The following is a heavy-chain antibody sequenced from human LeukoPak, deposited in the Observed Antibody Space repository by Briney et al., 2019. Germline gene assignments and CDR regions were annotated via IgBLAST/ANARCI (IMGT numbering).Heavy chain of an antibody. Sequence: GGSLRLSCAASGLTFSAYGMHWVRQAPGKGLEWVAVISHDGGNKKYADSVKGRFTISRDNSKKTLYVQVNSLGTEDTAAYYCAKGSYYDSSGSFYFDYWGQGTLVTVSS. CDR3: AKGSYYDSSGSFYFDY. V-gene: IGHV3-30*18. CDR1: GLTFSAYG. J-gene: IGHJ4*02. D-gene: IGHD3-22*01. CDR2: ISHDGGNK.